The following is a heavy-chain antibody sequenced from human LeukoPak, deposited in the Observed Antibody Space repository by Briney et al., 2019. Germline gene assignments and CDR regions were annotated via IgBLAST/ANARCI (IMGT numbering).Heavy chain of an antibody. CDR1: GYPFIGDY. V-gene: IGHV1-2*02. D-gene: IGHD3-22*01. J-gene: IGHJ4*02. CDR2: INPNSGGT. CDR3: ASLSYYDLSGYFY. Sequence: ASVKVSCKASGYPFIGDYIHWVRQAPGQGLEWMGWINPNSGGTQYSQKFQGRVTLTRDTSITTGYMELSGLTSDDTAVYYCASLSYYDLSGYFYWGQGTLVTVSS.